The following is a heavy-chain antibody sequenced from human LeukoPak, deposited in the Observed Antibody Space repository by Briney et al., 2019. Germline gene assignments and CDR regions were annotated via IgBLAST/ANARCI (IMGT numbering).Heavy chain of an antibody. V-gene: IGHV3-23*01. J-gene: IGHJ4*02. Sequence: GGSLRLSCAASGFTFSSYAISWVRQAPGKGLEWVSAISGSGGSTYYADSVKGRFTISRDNSKNTLYLQMNSLRAEDTAVYYCAKDSHYDILTRPFDYWGQGTMVTVSS. CDR3: AKDSHYDILTRPFDY. CDR2: ISGSGGST. CDR1: GFTFSSYA. D-gene: IGHD3-9*01.